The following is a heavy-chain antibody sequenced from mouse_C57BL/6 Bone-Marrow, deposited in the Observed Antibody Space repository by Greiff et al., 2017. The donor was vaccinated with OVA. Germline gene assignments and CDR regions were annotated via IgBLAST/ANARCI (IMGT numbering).Heavy chain of an antibody. D-gene: IGHD3-1*01. CDR2: INYDGSST. CDR1: GFTFSDYY. J-gene: IGHJ4*01. V-gene: IGHV5-16*01. Sequence: EVQRVESEGGLVQPGSSMKLSCTASGFTFSDYYMAWVRQVPEKGLEWVANINYDGSSTYYMDSLKSRFIISRDNAKNILYLQMISLKSEDTATYYCARDRGPYAMDYWGQGTSVTVSS. CDR3: ARDRGPYAMDY.